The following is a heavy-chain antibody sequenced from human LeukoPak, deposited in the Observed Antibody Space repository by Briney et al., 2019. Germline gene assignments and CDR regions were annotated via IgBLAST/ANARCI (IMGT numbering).Heavy chain of an antibody. Sequence: GGSLRLSCAASGFTFSTYLMHWVRQAPGKGLVWVSLITGGGSYTNYADSGKGRFTISRDNAKNTLYVQINSLRAEDTAIYYCARAGPDWRIDYWGQGSLVTVSS. CDR2: ITGGGSYT. CDR1: GFTFSTYL. D-gene: IGHD3-9*01. J-gene: IGHJ4*02. CDR3: ARAGPDWRIDY. V-gene: IGHV3-74*01.